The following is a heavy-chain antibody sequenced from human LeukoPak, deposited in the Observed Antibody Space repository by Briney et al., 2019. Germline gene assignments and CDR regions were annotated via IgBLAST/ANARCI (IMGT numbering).Heavy chain of an antibody. CDR2: ISYDGSNK. CDR3: ARGNVVVPAAMSSIGAFDI. Sequence: GGSLRLSCAASGFTFSSYAMHWVRQAPGKGLEWVAVISYDGSNKYYADSVKGRFTISRDNSKNTLYLQMNSLRAEDTAVYYCARGNVVVPAAMSSIGAFDIWGQGTMVTVSS. D-gene: IGHD2-2*01. CDR1: GFTFSSYA. J-gene: IGHJ3*02. V-gene: IGHV3-30-3*01.